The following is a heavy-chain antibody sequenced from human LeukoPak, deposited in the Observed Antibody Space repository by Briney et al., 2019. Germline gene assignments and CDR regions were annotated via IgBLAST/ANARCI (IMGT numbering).Heavy chain of an antibody. Sequence: GGSLRLSWSASGFTFSSYAMHWVRQAPGKGLEYVSAISSNGGSTYYADSVKGRFTISRDNSKNTLYLQMSSLRAEDTAVYYCVKGVVVPAATGFDPWGQGTLVTVSS. CDR1: GFTFSSYA. J-gene: IGHJ5*02. D-gene: IGHD2-2*01. CDR3: VKGVVVPAATGFDP. V-gene: IGHV3-64D*06. CDR2: ISSNGGST.